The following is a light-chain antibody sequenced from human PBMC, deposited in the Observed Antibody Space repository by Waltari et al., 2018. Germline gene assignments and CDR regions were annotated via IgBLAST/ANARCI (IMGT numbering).Light chain of an antibody. J-gene: IGKJ1*01. CDR2: GAS. V-gene: IGKV3-20*01. Sequence: EIVLTQSPGTLSLYPGERATLSCRASQSVGRTLAWYQQRPGQAPRLLMYGASIRAADIPDRFAGSGSGTDFSLTINRLEPEDFAVYYCQHYLRLPVSFGQGTKVEIK. CDR3: QHYLRLPVS. CDR1: QSVGRT.